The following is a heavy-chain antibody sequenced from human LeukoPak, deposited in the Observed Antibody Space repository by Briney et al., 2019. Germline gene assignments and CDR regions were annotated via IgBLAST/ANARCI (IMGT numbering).Heavy chain of an antibody. CDR2: IYTSGST. J-gene: IGHJ2*01. CDR1: GGSISSYY. V-gene: IGHV4-4*07. D-gene: IGHD6-13*01. Sequence: PSETLSLTCTVSGGSISSYYWSWIRQPAGKGLEWIGRIYTSGSTNYNPSLKSRVTISVDTSKNQFSLKLSSVTAADTAVYYCARGRPIAAAGSSYWYFDLWGRGTLVTVSS. CDR3: ARGRPIAAAGSSYWYFDL.